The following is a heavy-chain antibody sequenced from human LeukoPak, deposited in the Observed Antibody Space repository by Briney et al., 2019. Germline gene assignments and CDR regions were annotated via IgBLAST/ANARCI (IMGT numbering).Heavy chain of an antibody. J-gene: IGHJ4*02. CDR3: NTGGYYFDY. CDR2: IKSNVDGGTT. CDR1: GFTFSNAW. Sequence: GGSLRHSCAGSGFTFSNAWMNWVRQAPGKGLEWVGRIKSNVDGGTTDYAAPVKGTFTISRDDSRNTVYLQMNSLKTEDTAVYYCNTGGYYFDYWGQGTLVTVSS. D-gene: IGHD3-10*01. V-gene: IGHV3-15*07.